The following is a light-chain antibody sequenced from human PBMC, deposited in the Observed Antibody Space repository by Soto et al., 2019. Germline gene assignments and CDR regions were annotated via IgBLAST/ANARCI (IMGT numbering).Light chain of an antibody. CDR1: QSLTSSY. J-gene: IGKJ2*01. CDR3: QQYESSPPSYT. V-gene: IGKV3-20*01. Sequence: EIVLTQSPGTLSLSPGERATLSCRASQSLTSSYLAWYQQKPGQAPRLLIYGASSRATGIPDRFSGSGSGTDFTXXXXRXXXXDFAVYYCQQYESSPPSYTFGQGTKLEIK. CDR2: GAS.